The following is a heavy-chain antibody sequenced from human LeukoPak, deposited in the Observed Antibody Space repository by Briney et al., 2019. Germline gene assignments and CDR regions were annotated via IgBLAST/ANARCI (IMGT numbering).Heavy chain of an antibody. CDR2: IKQDGSEK. CDR1: GFTFSSYW. Sequence: GGSLRLSCAASGFTFSSYWMSWVRQAPGKGLEWVANIKQDGSEKYYVDSVKGRFTISRDNAKNSLYLQMNSLRAEDTAVYYCARAVRAARPISRFDPWGQGTLVTVSS. CDR3: ARAVRAARPISRFDP. V-gene: IGHV3-7*01. D-gene: IGHD6-6*01. J-gene: IGHJ5*02.